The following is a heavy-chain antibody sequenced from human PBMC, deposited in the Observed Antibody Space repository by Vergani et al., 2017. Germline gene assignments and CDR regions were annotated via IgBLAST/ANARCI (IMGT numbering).Heavy chain of an antibody. D-gene: IGHD2-15*01. Sequence: EVQLVESGGGLVQPGRSLRLSCAASGFTFSSYSMNWVRQAPGKGLEWVSSISSSSSYIYYADSVKGRFTISRDNAKNSLYLQMNSLRAEDTAVYYCARCSGGSCYYDYWGQGTLVTVSS. CDR2: ISSSSSYI. V-gene: IGHV3-21*01. CDR1: GFTFSSYS. CDR3: ARCSGGSCYYDY. J-gene: IGHJ4*02.